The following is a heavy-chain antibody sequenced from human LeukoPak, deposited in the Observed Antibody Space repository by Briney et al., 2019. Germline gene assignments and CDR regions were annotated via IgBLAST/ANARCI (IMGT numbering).Heavy chain of an antibody. J-gene: IGHJ3*02. CDR3: ARDRVDVLLWFGEHKDAFDI. CDR1: GFTFDDYG. D-gene: IGHD3-10*01. CDR2: INWNGGST. Sequence: GGSLRLSCPASGFTFDDYGMSWVRQAPGKGLEWVSGINWNGGSTVYADSVKGRFTISRDNAKNSLYLQMNSLRAEDTALYYCARDRVDVLLWFGEHKDAFDIWGQGTMVTVSS. V-gene: IGHV3-20*04.